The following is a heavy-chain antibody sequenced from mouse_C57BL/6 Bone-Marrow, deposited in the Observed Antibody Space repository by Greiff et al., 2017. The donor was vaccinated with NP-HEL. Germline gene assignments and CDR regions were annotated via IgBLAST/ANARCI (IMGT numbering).Heavy chain of an antibody. CDR1: GYTFTSYG. Sequence: QVQLQQSGAELARPGASVKLSCKASGYTFTSYGISWVKQRTGQGLEWIGEIYPRSGNTYYNEKFKGKATLTADKSSSTAYMELRSLTSEDSAVYFGARGPYYGSSWYFDVWGTGTTVTVSS. D-gene: IGHD1-1*01. J-gene: IGHJ1*03. CDR3: ARGPYYGSSWYFDV. V-gene: IGHV1-81*01. CDR2: IYPRSGNT.